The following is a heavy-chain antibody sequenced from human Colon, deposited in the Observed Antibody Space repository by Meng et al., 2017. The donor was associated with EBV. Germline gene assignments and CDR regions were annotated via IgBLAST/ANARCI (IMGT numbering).Heavy chain of an antibody. J-gene: IGHJ4*02. D-gene: IGHD1-7*01. Sequence: QVQLQESGPGLVKASGTLSLTCDVSGGSIRNDQWWSWVRQAPGKGLEWIGEIYHSGRTNYNPSVKSRVDISVDKSKNQFYLSLFSVTAADTAVYYCGRDQGRELINHWGQGTLVTVSS. CDR1: GGSIRNDQW. CDR2: IYHSGRT. V-gene: IGHV4-4*02. CDR3: GRDQGRELINH.